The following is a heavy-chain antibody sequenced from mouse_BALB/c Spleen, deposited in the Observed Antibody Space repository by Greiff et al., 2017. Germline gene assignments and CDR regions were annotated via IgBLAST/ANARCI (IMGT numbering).Heavy chain of an antibody. J-gene: IGHJ1*01. CDR1: GDSITSGY. CDR3: ARFLITSWYFDV. CDR2: ISYSGST. V-gene: IGHV3-8*02. Sequence: EVQLQQSGPSLVKPSQTLSLTCSVTGDSITSGYWNWIRKFPGNKLEYMGYISYSGSTYYNPSLKSRISITRDTSKNQYYLQLNSVTTEDTATYYCARFLITSWYFDVWGAGTTVTVSS. D-gene: IGHD2-4*01.